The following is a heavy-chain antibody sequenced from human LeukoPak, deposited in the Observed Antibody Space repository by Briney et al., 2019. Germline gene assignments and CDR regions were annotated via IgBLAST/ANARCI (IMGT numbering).Heavy chain of an antibody. CDR2: ISAYNGNT. CDR3: ASHDYGDSDDAFDI. V-gene: IGHV1-18*01. J-gene: IGHJ3*02. CDR1: GYTFTSYG. Sequence: GASVKVSCKASGYTFTSYGISWVRQAPGQGLEWMGWISAYNGNTNYAQKLQGRVTMTTDTSTSTAYMQLRSLRSDDTAVYYCASHDYGDSDDAFDIWGQGTMVTVSS. D-gene: IGHD4-17*01.